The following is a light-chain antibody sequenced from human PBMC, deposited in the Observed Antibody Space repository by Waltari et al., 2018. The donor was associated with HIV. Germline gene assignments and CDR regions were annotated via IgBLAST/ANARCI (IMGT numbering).Light chain of an antibody. CDR3: SSYTSSSTLVV. J-gene: IGLJ2*01. CDR2: EVS. V-gene: IGLV2-14*01. CDR1: SSDVGGYNY. Sequence: QSALTQPSSVSGSPGQSLTISCTGTSSDVGGYNYVSWYQQHPGKAPKLMFYEVSNRPSGVSNRFSCSKSGNTAALTISGLQAEDEADYYCSSYTSSSTLVVFGGGTKLTVL.